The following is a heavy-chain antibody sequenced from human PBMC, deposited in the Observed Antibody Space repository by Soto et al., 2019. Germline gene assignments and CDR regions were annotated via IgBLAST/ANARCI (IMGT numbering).Heavy chain of an antibody. Sequence: PSETLSLTCTVSGGSMSGYYWSWIRQPPGEGLEWIGNSYYAGGTKYNPSLKRRVTVSVDTSKSQISLALSSVTAADTAVYYCARHIGIWALDVWGPGTMVTVS. J-gene: IGHJ3*01. CDR1: GGSMSGYY. CDR2: SYYAGGT. CDR3: ARHIGIWALDV. V-gene: IGHV4-59*08. D-gene: IGHD3-16*02.